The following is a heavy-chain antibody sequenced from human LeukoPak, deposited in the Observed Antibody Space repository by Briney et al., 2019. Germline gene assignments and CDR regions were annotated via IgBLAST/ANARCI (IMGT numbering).Heavy chain of an antibody. CDR1: GGSITGDF. V-gene: IGHV4-59*08. CDR2: ISYSGIT. CDR3: AGDIAAVNIPGSRLDP. J-gene: IGHJ5*02. D-gene: IGHD6-13*01. Sequence: PSETLSLTCTVSGGSITGDFWSWIRQSPGKGLEWNGYISYSGITNYNPSLKSRVTISVDTSKNQFSLRLRSVTAADTAVYFCAGDIAAVNIPGSRLDPWGQGTLVTVSS.